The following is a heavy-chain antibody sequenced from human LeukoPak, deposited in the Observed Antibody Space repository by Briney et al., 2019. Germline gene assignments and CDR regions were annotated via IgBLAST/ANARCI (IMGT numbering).Heavy chain of an antibody. CDR2: INKDGSEK. J-gene: IGHJ4*02. V-gene: IGHV3-7*01. Sequence: GESLRLSCIGSGMNNYWMTWVRQAPGKGLQSLANINKDGSEKYYLDSVKGRITISRDNMKNSVFLEINSLRAEDTGIYYCATDLNWVSHWGQGTPVTVSS. CDR1: GMNNYW. D-gene: IGHD3-16*01. CDR3: ATDLNWVSH.